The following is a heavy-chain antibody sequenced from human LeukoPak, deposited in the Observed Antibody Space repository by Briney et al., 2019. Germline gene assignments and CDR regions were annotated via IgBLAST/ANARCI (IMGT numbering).Heavy chain of an antibody. CDR2: IYSGGNT. D-gene: IGHD4-17*01. CDR1: GFTVSSNY. V-gene: IGHV3-66*04. J-gene: IGHJ4*02. CDR3: ARRGYGDYAPFDY. Sequence: GGSLRLSCAVSGFTVSSNYMSWVRQAPGEGLEWVSVIYSGGNTYYADSAKGRFTISRDNSKNTLYLQMYSLRAEDTAVYYCARRGYGDYAPFDYWGQGTLVTVSS.